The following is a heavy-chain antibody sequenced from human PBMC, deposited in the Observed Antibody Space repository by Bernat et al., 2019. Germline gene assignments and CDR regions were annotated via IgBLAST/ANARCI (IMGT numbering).Heavy chain of an antibody. D-gene: IGHD2-2*02. Sequence: QVQLQESGPGLVKPSGTLSLTCAVSGGSISSSNWWSWVRQPPGKGLEWIGEIYHSGSTNYNPSLKSRVTISVDKSKNQFSLKLSSVTAADTAVYYCARGVYCSNTSCYTGSWFDPWGQGTLVTVSS. J-gene: IGHJ5*02. V-gene: IGHV4-4*02. CDR1: GGSISSSNW. CDR3: ARGVYCSNTSCYTGSWFDP. CDR2: IYHSGST.